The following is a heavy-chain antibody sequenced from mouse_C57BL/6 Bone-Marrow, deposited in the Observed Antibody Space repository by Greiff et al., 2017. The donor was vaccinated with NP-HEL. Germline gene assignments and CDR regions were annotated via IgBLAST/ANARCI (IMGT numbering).Heavy chain of an antibody. CDR3: ARGLWYLAY. Sequence: EVKLVESGGGLVKPGGSLKLSCAASGFTFSSYAMSWVRQTPEKRLEWVATISDGGSYTYYPDNVKGRFTISRDNAKNNLYLQMSHLKSEDTAMYYCARGLWYLAYWGQGTLVTVSA. CDR2: ISDGGSYT. D-gene: IGHD2-1*01. CDR1: GFTFSSYA. V-gene: IGHV5-4*03. J-gene: IGHJ3*01.